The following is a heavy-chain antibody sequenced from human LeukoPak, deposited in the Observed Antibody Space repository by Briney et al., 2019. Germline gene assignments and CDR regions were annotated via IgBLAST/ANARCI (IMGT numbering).Heavy chain of an antibody. CDR1: GDSMGGYY. CDR3: VRGGAYDKSHFHFYQFMDV. D-gene: IGHD2/OR15-2a*01. CDR2: VYTDGRT. J-gene: IGHJ6*03. V-gene: IGHV4-4*07. Sequence: PSETLSLTCSVSGDSMGGYYWVWVRQPAGKGLEWLGRVYTDGRTSIYPSLQSRVTLSVDMSKNQFSLRLKAVTAADTAVYYCVRGGAYDKSHFHFYQFMDVWGKGTTVTVSS.